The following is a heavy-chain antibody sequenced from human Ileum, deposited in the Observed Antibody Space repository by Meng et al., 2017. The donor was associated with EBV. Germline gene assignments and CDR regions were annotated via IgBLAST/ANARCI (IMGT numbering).Heavy chain of an antibody. V-gene: IGHV4-39*07. CDR2: IFYRGNT. Sequence: QRQGSGPGLVRPPETLSLTCSVSGDSMSSSNYYWGWIRQSPGKALECIGTIFYRGNTFYNPSLKTRLTISVDTSKNEFSLNLKSVTAADTAVYYCVSAYDYGDYEAFAYWGLGSLVTVSS. J-gene: IGHJ4*02. D-gene: IGHD4-17*01. CDR1: GDSMSSSNYY. CDR3: VSAYDYGDYEAFAY.